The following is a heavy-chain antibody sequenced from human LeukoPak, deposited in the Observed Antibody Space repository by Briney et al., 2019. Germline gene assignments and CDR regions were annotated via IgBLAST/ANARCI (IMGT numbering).Heavy chain of an antibody. CDR3: ARDPKKAKGGAFDI. CDR1: GGCISSYY. Sequence: PSETLSLTCTVSGGCISSYYWSWIRQPAGKGLEWIGRIYTSGSTNYNPSLKSRVTMSVDTSKNQFSLKLSSVTAADTAVYYCARDPKKAKGGAFDIWGQGTMVTVSS. J-gene: IGHJ3*02. V-gene: IGHV4-4*07. D-gene: IGHD5-24*01. CDR2: IYTSGST.